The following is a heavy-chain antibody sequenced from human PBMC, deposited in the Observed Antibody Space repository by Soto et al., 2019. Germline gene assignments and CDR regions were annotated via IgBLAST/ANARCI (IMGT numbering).Heavy chain of an antibody. Sequence: PSETLSLTCTVSGGSISSYYWSWIRQPPGKGLEWIGYIYHSGSTYYNPSLKSRVTISVDTSKTQFSLKLSSVTAADTGVYYCARLFSSGYWPFDYWGQGTLVTVSS. CDR2: IYHSGST. CDR1: GGSISSYY. V-gene: IGHV4-59*04. CDR3: ARLFSSGYWPFDY. J-gene: IGHJ4*02. D-gene: IGHD3-22*01.